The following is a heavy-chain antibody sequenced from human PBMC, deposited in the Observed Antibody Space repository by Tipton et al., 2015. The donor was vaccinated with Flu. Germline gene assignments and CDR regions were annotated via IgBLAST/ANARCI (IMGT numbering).Heavy chain of an antibody. D-gene: IGHD4-17*01. CDR2: VSYSGIT. Sequence: LRLSCTVSGGSISSYYWSWLRQPPGKGLEWIGFVSYSGITNYNPSLKGRVTMSLDASKNHFSLSLSSVTAADTAVYYCARVRSGDYLAYWGQGTLVTVSS. J-gene: IGHJ4*02. CDR3: ARVRSGDYLAY. CDR1: GGSISSYY. V-gene: IGHV4-59*13.